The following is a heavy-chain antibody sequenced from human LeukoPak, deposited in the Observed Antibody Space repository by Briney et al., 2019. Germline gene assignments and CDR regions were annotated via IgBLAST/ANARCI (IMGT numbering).Heavy chain of an antibody. CDR1: GGSISSSSYY. D-gene: IGHD6-6*01. CDR3: ARRASSSDY. J-gene: IGHJ4*02. CDR2: IYYSGST. V-gene: IGHV4-39*01. Sequence: KTSETLSLTCTVSGGSISSSSYYWGWIRQPPGKGLEWIGSIYYSGSTYYNPSLKSRVTISVDTSKNQFSLKLSSVTAADTAVYYCARRASSSDYWGQGTLVTVSS.